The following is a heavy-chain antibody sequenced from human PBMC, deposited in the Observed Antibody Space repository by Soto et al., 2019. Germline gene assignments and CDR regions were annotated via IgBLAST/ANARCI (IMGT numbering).Heavy chain of an antibody. CDR2: IIPIFGTA. V-gene: IGHV1-69*13. CDR3: ARVLVVPAAITNLRRATPNNYYYYYGMDV. J-gene: IGHJ6*02. Sequence: GASVKVSCQASGYTFTSYGISWVRQAPGQGLEWMGGIIPIFGTANYAQKVQGRVTITADESTSTAYMELSSLRSEDTAVYYCARVLVVPAAITNLRRATPNNYYYYYGMDVWGQGTTVTVSS. D-gene: IGHD2-2*01. CDR1: GYTFTSYG.